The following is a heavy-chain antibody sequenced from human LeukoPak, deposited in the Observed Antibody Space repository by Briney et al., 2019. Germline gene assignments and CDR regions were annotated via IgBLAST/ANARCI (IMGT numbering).Heavy chain of an antibody. CDR3: TTLRTSGWYQDS. D-gene: IGHD6-19*01. V-gene: IGHV3-11*01. J-gene: IGHJ4*02. Sequence: GGSLRLSCAVSGFTFSDYYMSWIRQAPGEGLEWVSYISSSGITIYYADSVKGRFTVCRDNAKDSLYLQMNSLRAEDTAVYYCTTLRTSGWYQDSWGQGTLVTVSS. CDR2: ISSSGITI. CDR1: GFTFSDYY.